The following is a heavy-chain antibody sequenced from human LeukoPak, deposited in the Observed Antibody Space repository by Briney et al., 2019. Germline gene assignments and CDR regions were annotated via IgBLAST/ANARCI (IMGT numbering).Heavy chain of an antibody. CDR2: ISAYNGNT. Sequence: ASVKVSCKASGYTFTSYGISWVRQAPGQGLEWMGWISAYNGNTNYAQKLQGRVTMTTDTSTSTAYIELRSLRSDDTAVYYCARDGSTVTTPGYWGQGTLVTVSS. J-gene: IGHJ4*02. CDR3: ARDGSTVTTPGY. D-gene: IGHD4-17*01. CDR1: GYTFTSYG. V-gene: IGHV1-18*01.